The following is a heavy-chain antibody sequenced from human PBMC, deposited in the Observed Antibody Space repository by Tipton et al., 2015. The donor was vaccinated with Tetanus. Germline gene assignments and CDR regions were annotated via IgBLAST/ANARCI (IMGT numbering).Heavy chain of an antibody. Sequence: SLRLSCAASGFTVSSNFMTWVRQAPGEGLEWVSIIYSGGTTYYADSVKGRFTSSRDNSRNTLYLQMSSLRAEDTAVYYCAKTISNDFVAAWGQGTLVTVSS. CDR3: AKTISNDFVAA. CDR2: IYSGGTT. V-gene: IGHV3-53*01. D-gene: IGHD6-25*01. J-gene: IGHJ4*02. CDR1: GFTVSSNF.